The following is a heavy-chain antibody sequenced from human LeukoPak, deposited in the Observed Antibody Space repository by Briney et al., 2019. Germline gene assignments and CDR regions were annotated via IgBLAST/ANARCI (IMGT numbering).Heavy chain of an antibody. J-gene: IGHJ4*02. CDR1: GYTFTSYG. V-gene: IGHV1-18*01. CDR3: ARVRPGIAAAGTGEVY. CDR2: ISAYNGNT. D-gene: IGHD6-13*01. Sequence: ASVKVSCKASGYTFTSYGISWVRQAPGQGLEWMGWISAYNGNTNHAQKLQGRVTMTTDTSTSTAYMELRSLRSDDTAVYYCARVRPGIAAAGTGEVYWGQGTLVTVSS.